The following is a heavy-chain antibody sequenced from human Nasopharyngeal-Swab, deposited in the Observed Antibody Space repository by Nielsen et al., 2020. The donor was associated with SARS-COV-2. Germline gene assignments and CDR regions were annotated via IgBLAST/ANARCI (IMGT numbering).Heavy chain of an antibody. D-gene: IGHD2-15*01. CDR1: GFTFSSYA. Sequence: GGSLRLSCAASGFTFSSYAMSWVRQAPGKGLEWVSAISGSGGSTYYADSVKGRFTISRDNSKNTLYLQMNSLRAEDMAVYYCAKKPGGRYCSGGSCYYRDWGQGTLVTVSS. CDR2: ISGSGGST. V-gene: IGHV3-23*01. CDR3: AKKPGGRYCSGGSCYYRD. J-gene: IGHJ4*02.